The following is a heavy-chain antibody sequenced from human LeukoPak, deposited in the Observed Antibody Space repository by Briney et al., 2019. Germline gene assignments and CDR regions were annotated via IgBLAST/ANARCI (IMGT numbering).Heavy chain of an antibody. CDR3: AILKNRIAAAGRYYYYYMDV. Sequence: SVKVSCKASGGTFSSYAISWVRQAPGQGLEWMGGIIPIFGTANYALKFQGRVTITTDESTSTAYMELSSLRSEDTAVYYCAILKNRIAAAGRYYYYYMDVWGKGTTVTVSS. J-gene: IGHJ6*03. CDR1: GGTFSSYA. CDR2: IIPIFGTA. V-gene: IGHV1-69*05. D-gene: IGHD6-13*01.